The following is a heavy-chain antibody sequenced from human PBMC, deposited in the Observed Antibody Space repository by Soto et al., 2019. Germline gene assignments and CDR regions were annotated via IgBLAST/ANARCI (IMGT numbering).Heavy chain of an antibody. CDR2: ISWNSGTI. V-gene: IGHV3-9*01. Sequence: EVQLVESGGGWVQPGRSLTLSCAASGFTFDDYAMHWVRQAPGKGLDWVAGISWNSGTIAYADSVKGRFTISRDNAKNSLYLQMNSLKNEDTALYYCAKDPPGGSHLNYFDYWGQGTLVTVSS. J-gene: IGHJ4*02. CDR1: GFTFDDYA. D-gene: IGHD1-26*01. CDR3: AKDPPGGSHLNYFDY.